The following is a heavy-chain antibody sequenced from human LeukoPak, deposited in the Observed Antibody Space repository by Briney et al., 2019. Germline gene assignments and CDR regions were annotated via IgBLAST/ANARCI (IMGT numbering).Heavy chain of an antibody. D-gene: IGHD2-15*01. V-gene: IGHV4-61*02. CDR2: IYSGGNT. J-gene: IGHJ4*02. CDR1: GGSISSSTYY. Sequence: SETLSLTCTVSGGSISSSTYYWSWIRQPAGKGLEWIGRIYSGGNTNYNPSLKSRVTISVDTSKNQVSLKLSSVTAADTAVYYCGAYCSGGSCYAQEVIWGQGTLVTVSS. CDR3: GAYCSGGSCYAQEVI.